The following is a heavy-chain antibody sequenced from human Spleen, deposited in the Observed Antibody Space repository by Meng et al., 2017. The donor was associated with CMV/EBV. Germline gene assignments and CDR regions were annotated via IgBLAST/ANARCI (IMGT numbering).Heavy chain of an antibody. CDR2: ITSGAGQA. Sequence: GGTFRNLTNSWGRRAPGQGHEWMGRITSGAGQAKYAPHFQGKVTVSADKYTSTAYMELSSLKSEDTAIYYCARDYRLDSGHNWFDPWGQGTLVTVSS. CDR1: GGTFRNLT. CDR3: ARDYRLDSGHNWFDP. D-gene: IGHD1-1*01. V-gene: IGHV1-69*08. J-gene: IGHJ5*02.